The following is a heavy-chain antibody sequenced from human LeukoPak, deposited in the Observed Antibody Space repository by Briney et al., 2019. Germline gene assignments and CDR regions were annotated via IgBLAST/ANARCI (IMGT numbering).Heavy chain of an antibody. CDR2: ISSSSSTI. V-gene: IGHV3-48*04. Sequence: PGGSLRLSCAASGFTFSSYSMNWVRQAPGKGLEWVSYISSSSSTIYYADSVKGRFTISRDNAKNSLYLQMNSLRAEDTAVYYCAELRITMIGGVWGKGTTVTISS. D-gene: IGHD3-10*02. CDR3: AELRITMIGGV. CDR1: GFTFSSYS. J-gene: IGHJ6*04.